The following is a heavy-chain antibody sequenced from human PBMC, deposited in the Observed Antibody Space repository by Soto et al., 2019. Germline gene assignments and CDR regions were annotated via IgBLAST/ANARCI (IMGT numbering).Heavy chain of an antibody. CDR2: ISGSGGST. CDR3: AKSYDFWSGLYYYYYYMDV. Sequence: GGSLRLSCAASGFTFSSYAMSWVRQAPGKGLEWVSAISGSGGSTYYADSVKGRFTISRDNSKNTLYLQMNSLRAEDTAVYYCAKSYDFWSGLYYYYYYMDVWGKGTTVTVSS. CDR1: GFTFSSYA. D-gene: IGHD3-3*01. J-gene: IGHJ6*03. V-gene: IGHV3-23*01.